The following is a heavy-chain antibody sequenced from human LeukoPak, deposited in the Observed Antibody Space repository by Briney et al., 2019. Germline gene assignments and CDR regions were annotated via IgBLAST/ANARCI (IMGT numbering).Heavy chain of an antibody. V-gene: IGHV3-30*03. Sequence: GRSLRLSCAVSGFTLSSYGMHWVRQAPGKGLEWMAVISYDGTNKYYADSVKGRFTISRGNSKNTLYLQMNSLRAEDTAVYYCAREGEAFDIWGQGTLVTVSS. CDR1: GFTLSSYG. CDR2: ISYDGTNK. D-gene: IGHD3-16*01. CDR3: AREGEAFDI. J-gene: IGHJ3*02.